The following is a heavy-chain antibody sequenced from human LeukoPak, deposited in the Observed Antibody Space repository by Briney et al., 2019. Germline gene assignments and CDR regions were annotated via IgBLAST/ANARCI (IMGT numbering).Heavy chain of an antibody. D-gene: IGHD3-22*01. J-gene: IGHJ4*02. CDR1: GFTFSSYW. V-gene: IGHV3-9*01. CDR2: ISWSSGSI. Sequence: PGGSLRLSCAASGFTFSSYWMSWVRQAPGKGLEWVSGISWSSGSIGYADSVKGRFTISRDNAKNSLYLQMNSLRPEDTALYYCAKDMSEYYYDSSGYCLDYWGQGTLVTVSS. CDR3: AKDMSEYYYDSSGYCLDY.